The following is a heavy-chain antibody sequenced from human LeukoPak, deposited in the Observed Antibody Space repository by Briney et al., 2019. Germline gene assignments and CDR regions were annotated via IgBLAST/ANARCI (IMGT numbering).Heavy chain of an antibody. CDR2: ISTSGGST. J-gene: IGHJ4*02. CDR1: GFTFSNYA. V-gene: IGHV3-23*01. Sequence: GGSLRLSCAASGFTFSNYAMNWVRQAPGKGLEWVSTISTSGGSTYYAVPVKGRFTISRDNSKNTLYLQMNSLRAEDTAVYYCAKDLTAPSWGQGTLVTVSS. D-gene: IGHD3-9*01. CDR3: AKDLTAPS.